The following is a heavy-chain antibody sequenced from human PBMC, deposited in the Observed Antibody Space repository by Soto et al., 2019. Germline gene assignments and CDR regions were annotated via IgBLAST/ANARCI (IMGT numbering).Heavy chain of an antibody. D-gene: IGHD5-12*01. CDR3: ARDRGLATDGYNLLDY. Sequence: QVQLVQSGAEVKKPGSSVKVSCKASGGTFSSYAISWVRQAPGQGLEWMGGIIPIFGTANYAQKFQGRVTITXAEXTXTAYMELSSLRSEDTAVYYCARDRGLATDGYNLLDYWGQGTLVTVSS. J-gene: IGHJ4*02. CDR2: IIPIFGTA. V-gene: IGHV1-69*05. CDR1: GGTFSSYA.